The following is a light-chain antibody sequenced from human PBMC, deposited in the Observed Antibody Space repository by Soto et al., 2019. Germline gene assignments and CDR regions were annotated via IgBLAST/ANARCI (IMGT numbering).Light chain of an antibody. CDR2: DVS. CDR1: SSDVGGYNY. CDR3: TSYTSSSTWV. J-gene: IGLJ3*02. Sequence: QSVLTQPASVSGSPGQSITISCTGTSSDVGGYNYVSWYQQHPGKAPKLMIYDVSNRPSGVSIRFSGSKSGNTASLTNSGLQAEDEADYYCTSYTSSSTWVFGGGTKLTVL. V-gene: IGLV2-14*01.